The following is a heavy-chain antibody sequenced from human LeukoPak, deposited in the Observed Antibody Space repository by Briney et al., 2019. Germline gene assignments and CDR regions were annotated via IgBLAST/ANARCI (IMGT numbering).Heavy chain of an antibody. CDR3: ARRRDGNNKGFDY. D-gene: IGHD5-24*01. CDR2: TNIDESVT. CDR1: EFTFSSYW. Sequence: GGSLRLSCAASEFTFSSYWMHWVRQAPGKGLVWVSRTNIDESVTTYADSVRGRFIISRDNAKNTVYLQMNSLRAEDTAVYYCARRRDGNNKGFDYWGQGTLVTVSS. J-gene: IGHJ4*02. V-gene: IGHV3-74*01.